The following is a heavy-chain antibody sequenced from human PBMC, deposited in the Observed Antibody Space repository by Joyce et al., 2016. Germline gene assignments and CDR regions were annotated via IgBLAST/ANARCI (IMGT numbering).Heavy chain of an antibody. D-gene: IGHD6-13*01. CDR2: IGATGDA. J-gene: IGHJ3*01. Sequence: HLVESGGGLVQPGESLRVSCAASGFTMSNSDMYWVRQRTGKGLEWVAVIGATGDATYSESVNGRFTTSRESGKNSMYLQMDSLRVEDTAVYYCARGPSYSNWWGAFDVWGQGAMVIVSS. CDR1: GFTMSNSD. V-gene: IGHV3-13*01. CDR3: ARGPSYSNWWGAFDV.